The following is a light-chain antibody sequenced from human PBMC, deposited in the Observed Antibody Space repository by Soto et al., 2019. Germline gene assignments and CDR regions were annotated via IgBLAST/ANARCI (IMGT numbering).Light chain of an antibody. Sequence: QSVLTQPASVSGAPGQRVTISCTGSSSNIGAGRDVHWYQQLPGTAPRLLIYGNNNRPSGVPDRFSASKSGTSASLAITGLQAEDEADFYCQSFDSSLSAYVFGTGTKVTVL. CDR1: SSNIGAGRD. J-gene: IGLJ1*01. V-gene: IGLV1-40*01. CDR3: QSFDSSLSAYV. CDR2: GNN.